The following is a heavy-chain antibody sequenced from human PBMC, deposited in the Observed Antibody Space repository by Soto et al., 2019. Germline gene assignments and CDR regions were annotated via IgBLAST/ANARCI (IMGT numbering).Heavy chain of an antibody. D-gene: IGHD6-6*01. CDR2: IYPGDSDT. CDR1: GYSFTSYW. Sequence: GESLKISCKGSGYSFTSYWIGWVRQMPGKGLEWMGIIYPGDSDTRYSPSFQGQVTISADKSISTAYLQWSSLKASDTAMYYCARKVAYSSSSGGYYYYYYYMDVWGKGTTVTISS. J-gene: IGHJ6*03. CDR3: ARKVAYSSSSGGYYYYYYYMDV. V-gene: IGHV5-51*01.